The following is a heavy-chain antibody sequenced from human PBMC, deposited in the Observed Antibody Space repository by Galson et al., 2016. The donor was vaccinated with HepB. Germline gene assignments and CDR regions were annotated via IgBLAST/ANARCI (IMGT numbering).Heavy chain of an antibody. CDR1: GYTSTISG. CDR3: ASDVHYRFDS. D-gene: IGHD3-10*01. J-gene: IGHJ4*02. CDR2: ISTYSGNK. Sequence: SVKVSCKASGYTSTISGISWVRQAPGKGLEWMGWISTYSGNKKYAQKFQGGLNLTTESSKTTAYMELRSLRFDDTALYYCASDVHYRFDSWSQGTLVTVSS. V-gene: IGHV1-18*01.